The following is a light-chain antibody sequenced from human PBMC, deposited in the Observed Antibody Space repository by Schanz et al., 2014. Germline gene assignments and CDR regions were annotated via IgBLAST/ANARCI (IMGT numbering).Light chain of an antibody. CDR3: SSYAGSNNWRV. CDR2: EVN. Sequence: QSALTQPASVSGSPGQSITISCTGTSSDVGSYNLVSWYQQHPGKAPKLMVFEVNKRPSGVPDRFSGSRSGNTASLTVSGLQAEDEADYYCSSYAGSNNWRVFGGGTKLTVL. V-gene: IGLV2-8*01. J-gene: IGLJ3*02. CDR1: SSDVGSYNL.